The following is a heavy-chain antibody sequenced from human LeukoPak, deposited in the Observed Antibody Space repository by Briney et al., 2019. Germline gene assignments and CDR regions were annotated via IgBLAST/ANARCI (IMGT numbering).Heavy chain of an antibody. CDR2: IYYSGNT. CDR1: GGSISSGRYY. D-gene: IGHD1-7*01. J-gene: IGHJ5*02. V-gene: IGHV4-39*07. Sequence: PSETLSLTCTVSGGSISSGRYYWAWIRQPPGKGLEWIGSIYYSGNTYYNPSLKSRVALSVDTSKNYFSLKVSSVTAADTAVYYCARDRGITGTTGWFDPWGQGTLVTVSS. CDR3: ARDRGITGTTGWFDP.